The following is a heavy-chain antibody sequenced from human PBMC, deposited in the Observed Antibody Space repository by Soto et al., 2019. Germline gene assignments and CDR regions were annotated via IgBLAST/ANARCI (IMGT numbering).Heavy chain of an antibody. CDR2: ISGYNGNT. Sequence: QVQLVQSRGEVKKPGASVKVSCKTSGYSFTTYGISWVRQAPVQGLEWMGWISGYNGNTNYAQKLQGRVTMTTDTSTSTAYMELRSLRSDDTAVYYCAREGPAPYYYYGMDVWGQGSTVTVSS. J-gene: IGHJ6*02. CDR3: AREGPAPYYYYGMDV. CDR1: GYSFTTYG. V-gene: IGHV1-18*01.